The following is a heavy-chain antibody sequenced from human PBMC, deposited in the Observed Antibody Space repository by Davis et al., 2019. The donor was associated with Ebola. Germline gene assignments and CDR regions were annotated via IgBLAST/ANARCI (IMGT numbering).Heavy chain of an antibody. V-gene: IGHV1-2*04. CDR3: AREGRSGTNGVCCDAFDI. J-gene: IGHJ3*02. CDR1: GYTFTGYY. D-gene: IGHD2-8*01. Sequence: ASVKVSCKASGYTFTGYYMHWVRQAPGQGLEWMGWINPNSGGTNDAQKFQGWVTMTRDTSISTAYMELSRLRSDDTAVYYCAREGRSGTNGVCCDAFDIWGQGTMVTVSS. CDR2: INPNSGGT.